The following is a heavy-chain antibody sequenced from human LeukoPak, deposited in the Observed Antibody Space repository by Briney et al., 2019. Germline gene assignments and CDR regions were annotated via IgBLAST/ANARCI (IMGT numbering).Heavy chain of an antibody. Sequence: ASETLSLTCTVSGGSISNYYWAWIRQPAGQGLEWIGRLYVGRNTDHNPSLKSRVTMSVDSSKTQFSLTLRSVTAADTAVYYCARAHDYGDYKKWFDPWGQGTLVTVSS. J-gene: IGHJ5*02. CDR3: ARAHDYGDYKKWFDP. D-gene: IGHD4-17*01. V-gene: IGHV4-4*07. CDR1: GGSISNYY. CDR2: LYVGRNT.